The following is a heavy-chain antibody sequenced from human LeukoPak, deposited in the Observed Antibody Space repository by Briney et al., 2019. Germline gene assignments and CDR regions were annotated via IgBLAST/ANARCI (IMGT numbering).Heavy chain of an antibody. CDR3: AKGSGIHHYHCLDP. CDR1: GFTVSSNY. J-gene: IGHJ5*02. Sequence: GGSLRLSCAASGFTVSSNYMSWVRQAPGKGLEWVSGISGGGGSTYYADSVKGRFTISRENYKNTLYLQLDRLRAEDTALYCCAKGSGIHHYHCLDPWGQGTLVTVSS. CDR2: ISGGGGST. D-gene: IGHD1-14*01. V-gene: IGHV3-23*01.